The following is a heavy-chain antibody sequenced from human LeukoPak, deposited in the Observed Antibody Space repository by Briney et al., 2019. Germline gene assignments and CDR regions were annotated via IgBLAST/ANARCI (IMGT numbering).Heavy chain of an antibody. CDR2: ISGSGGST. Sequence: GGSLRLSCAASGFTFSSYGMSWVRQAPGKGLEWVSAISGSGGSTYYADSVKGRFTISRDNSKNTLYLQMNSLRAEDTAVYYCARDQQLRNAFDIWGQGTMVTVSS. CDR3: ARDQQLRNAFDI. V-gene: IGHV3-23*01. CDR1: GFTFSSYG. J-gene: IGHJ3*02. D-gene: IGHD5-18*01.